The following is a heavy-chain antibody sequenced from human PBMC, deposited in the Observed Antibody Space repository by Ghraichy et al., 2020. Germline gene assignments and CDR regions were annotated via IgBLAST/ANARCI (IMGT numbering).Heavy chain of an antibody. CDR3: AREGAASGTTFDS. V-gene: IGHV4-61*01. CDR1: GGSVSSGNYY. Sequence: SQTLSLTCTVSGGSVSSGNYYWTWIRQPPGKGLEWIGYISNSGSTNYNPSLKSRVSILIDTSKNQFSLKLNSVTAADTAVYFCAREGAASGTTFDSWGQGTLVTGSS. J-gene: IGHJ4*02. CDR2: ISNSGST. D-gene: IGHD6-13*01.